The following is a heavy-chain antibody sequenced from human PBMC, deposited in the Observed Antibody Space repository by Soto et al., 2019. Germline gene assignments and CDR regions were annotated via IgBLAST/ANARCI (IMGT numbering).Heavy chain of an antibody. CDR2: ISRSGGDI. CDR1: GFSFSRFS. CDR3: ARSNYGDFVFYFDY. Sequence: PGGSLRLSCAASGFSFSRFSMNWVRQAPGKGLEWVSSISRSGGDIYYADSVKGRFTISRDNAENSLHLQMNSLRAEDTAVYYSARSNYGDFVFYFDYWGQGILVTVSS. V-gene: IGHV3-21*01. D-gene: IGHD4-17*01. J-gene: IGHJ4*02.